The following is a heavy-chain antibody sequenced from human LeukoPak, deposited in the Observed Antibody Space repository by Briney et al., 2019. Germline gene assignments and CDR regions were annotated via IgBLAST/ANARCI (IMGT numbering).Heavy chain of an antibody. V-gene: IGHV4-4*07. Sequence: SETLSLTXTVSGGSISGYYWSWIRQPAGKGLEWIGRIYTSGSTNYNPSLKSRVTMSVDTSKNQFSLKLSSVTAADTAVYCCARIYYYDSSAFFSFDPWGQGTLVTVSS. CDR3: ARIYYYDSSAFFSFDP. CDR2: IYTSGST. CDR1: GGSISGYY. J-gene: IGHJ5*02. D-gene: IGHD3-22*01.